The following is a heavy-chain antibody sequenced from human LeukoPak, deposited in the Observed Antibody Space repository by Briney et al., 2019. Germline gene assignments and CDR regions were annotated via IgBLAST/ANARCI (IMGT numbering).Heavy chain of an antibody. V-gene: IGHV4-34*01. CDR3: ARAPSVLRYCSGGSCFSRGPYYFDY. CDR1: GGSFSGYY. CDR2: INHSGST. J-gene: IGHJ4*02. D-gene: IGHD2-15*01. Sequence: SETLSLTCAVYGGSFSGYYWSWIRQPPGKGLEWIGEINHSGSTNYNPSLKSRVTTSVDTSKNQFSLKLSSVTAADMAVYYCARAPSVLRYCSGGSCFSRGPYYFDYWGQGTLVTVSS.